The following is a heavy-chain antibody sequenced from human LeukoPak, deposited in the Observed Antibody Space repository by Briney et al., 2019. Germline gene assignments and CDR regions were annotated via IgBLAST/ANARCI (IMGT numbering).Heavy chain of an antibody. V-gene: IGHV1-18*01. CDR2: ISDYNGNT. J-gene: IGHJ5*02. CDR3: ARDGPDRAAWFDP. CDR1: GYTFSSYG. D-gene: IGHD3-22*01. Sequence: GAPVKVSCKASGYTFSSYGISWVRQAPGQGLEWMGWISDYNGNTNYAQKVQGRVTMTTDPFTSTAYMELRSLRSDDTAVYYCARDGPDRAAWFDPWGQGTLVTVSS.